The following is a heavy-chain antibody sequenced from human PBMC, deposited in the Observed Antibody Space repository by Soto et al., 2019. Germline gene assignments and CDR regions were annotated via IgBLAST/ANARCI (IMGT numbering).Heavy chain of an antibody. V-gene: IGHV3-7*01. CDR1: RFTFSSYW. D-gene: IGHD4-17*01. J-gene: IGHJ3*02. Sequence: EVQLLESGGGLVQPGGSLRLSCEASRFTFSSYWMTWVRQAPGKELVWVANINPDGSEKHYVDSVKGRFTISRDNAKNSLYLQMNSLRAEDTAVYYCAASWAYGALDIWGQGTMVTVSS. CDR3: AASWAYGALDI. CDR2: INPDGSEK.